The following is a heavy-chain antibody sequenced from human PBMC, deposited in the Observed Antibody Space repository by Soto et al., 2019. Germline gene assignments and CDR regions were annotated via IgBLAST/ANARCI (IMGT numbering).Heavy chain of an antibody. CDR3: ALTWIQLWLPNFLY. Sequence: ASVKVSCKASGYTFTSYAMPWVRQAPGQGLEWMGWINAGNGNTKYSQKFQGRVTITRDTSASTAYMELSSLRSEDTAVYYCALTWIQLWLPNFLYLGQGTLVTVRS. CDR2: INAGNGNT. J-gene: IGHJ4*02. CDR1: GYTFTSYA. D-gene: IGHD5-18*01. V-gene: IGHV1-3*01.